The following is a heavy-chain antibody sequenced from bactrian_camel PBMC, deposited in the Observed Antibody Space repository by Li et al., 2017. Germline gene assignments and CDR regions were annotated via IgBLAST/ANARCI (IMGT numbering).Heavy chain of an antibody. CDR1: EGYSYSTYC. D-gene: IGHD2*01. Sequence: VQLVESGGGSVQPGGSLNLSCVATEGYSYSTYCMGWYRLAPGKAREGVAAIGNDESTTYADSVKGRFTNSKDNAKGTLYLQMTNLKPEDTAMYYCAADAGLWYEGRCKHQGVQDYTVSGQGTQVTVS. V-gene: IGHV3S53*01. CDR2: IGNDEST. J-gene: IGHJ4*01.